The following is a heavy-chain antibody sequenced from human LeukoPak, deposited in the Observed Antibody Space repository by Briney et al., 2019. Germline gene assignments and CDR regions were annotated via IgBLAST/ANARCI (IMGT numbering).Heavy chain of an antibody. CDR3: ARDRSIASDY. V-gene: IGHV3-74*01. D-gene: IGHD6-6*01. CDR1: GVTFSSYE. Sequence: GGSLRLSCAASGVTFSSYEMNWVRQAPGKGLVWVSRINSDGSSTNYADSVKGRFTISRDNAKNTLYLQMNSLRAEDTAVYYCARDRSIASDYWGQGTLVTISS. CDR2: INSDGSST. J-gene: IGHJ4*02.